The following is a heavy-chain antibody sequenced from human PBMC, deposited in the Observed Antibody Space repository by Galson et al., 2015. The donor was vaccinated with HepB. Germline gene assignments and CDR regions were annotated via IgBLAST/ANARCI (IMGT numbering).Heavy chain of an antibody. CDR1: GFTFRSYA. CDR2: ISAGGGST. Sequence: SLRLSCAASGFTFRSYAMSWVRQTPRKGLEWVSGISAGGGSTYYADSVKGRFTISREDSKNTLYLQMNGLRVEDTAIYYCAKAPVGYYYDSRGFYTYFFDYWGQGTLVTVAS. J-gene: IGHJ4*02. V-gene: IGHV3-23*01. CDR3: AKAPVGYYYDSRGFYTYFFDY. D-gene: IGHD3-22*01.